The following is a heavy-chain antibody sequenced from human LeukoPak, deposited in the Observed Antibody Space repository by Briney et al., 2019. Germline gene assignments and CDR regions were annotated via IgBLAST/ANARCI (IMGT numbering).Heavy chain of an antibody. CDR3: ARGVERQFDY. D-gene: IGHD2-15*01. J-gene: IGHJ4*02. V-gene: IGHV3-11*01. Sequence: PGGSLRLSCAASGSTVSSNYMSWIRQAPGKGLEWVSYISSSGSTIYYADSVKGRFTISRDNAKNSLYLQMNSLRAEDTAVYYCARGVERQFDYWGQGTLVTVSS. CDR2: ISSSGSTI. CDR1: GSTVSSNY.